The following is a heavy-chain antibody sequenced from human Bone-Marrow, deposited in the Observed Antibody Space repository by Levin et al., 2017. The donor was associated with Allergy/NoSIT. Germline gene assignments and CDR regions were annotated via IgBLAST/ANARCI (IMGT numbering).Heavy chain of an antibody. V-gene: IGHV4-38-2*01. Sequence: SQTLSLTCAASGFIFSSFDMHWVRQAPGKGLEWIGSTYHSGTTYYNPSLKSRVTISVDTSKNQFSLTVNSVTAADTAVYYCARQGKDYDSSGYPEFFDYWGQGTLVSVSS. CDR1: GFIFSSFD. CDR3: ARQGKDYDSSGYPEFFDY. CDR2: TYHSGTT. D-gene: IGHD3-22*01. J-gene: IGHJ4*02.